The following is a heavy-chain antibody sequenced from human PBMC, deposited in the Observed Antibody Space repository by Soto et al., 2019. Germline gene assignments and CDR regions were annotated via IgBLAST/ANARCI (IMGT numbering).Heavy chain of an antibody. V-gene: IGHV4-30-4*01. D-gene: IGHD1-20*01. J-gene: IGHJ4*02. CDR1: GGSISSGDYY. CDR3: ARHLVSGISGVEY. CDR2: IYYSGST. Sequence: PSETLSLTCTVSGGSISSGDYYWSWIRQPPGKGLEWIGYIYYSGSTYYNPSLKSRVTILGDMSKNQFSLKVRSVTAADTAVYYCARHLVSGISGVEYWGQVTLVTVSS.